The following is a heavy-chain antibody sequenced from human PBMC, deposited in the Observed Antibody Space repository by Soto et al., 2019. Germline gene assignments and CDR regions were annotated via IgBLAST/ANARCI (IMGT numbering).Heavy chain of an antibody. J-gene: IGHJ6*04. CDR2: LHQDGTT. CDR3: ATQTISYTWGV. CDR1: GGPITTTSW. D-gene: IGHD3-16*01. V-gene: IGHV4-4*02. Sequence: QVQLQESGPGLVKPSETLSLTCTVSGGPITTTSWWAWVRLPPGKGLECIGELHQDGTTNYNPSLESPLTRSLQKSNNSFSLKLTSVSAADSYIYYCATQTISYTWGVGGRGTTVPVSS.